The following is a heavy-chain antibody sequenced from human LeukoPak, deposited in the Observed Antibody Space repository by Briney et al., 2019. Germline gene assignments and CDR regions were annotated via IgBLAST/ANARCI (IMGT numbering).Heavy chain of an antibody. CDR2: ISSDGTGT. CDR1: GFIFTHYW. J-gene: IGHJ4*02. V-gene: IGHV3-74*01. Sequence: PGGSLRLSCAASGFIFTHYWMHWVRQAPGKGPVWVSYISSDGTGTNYADSVKGRFTISRDNAKNTVYLQMNSLRAEDTAVHYCTRDFFGIDYWGQGTLVTVSS. CDR3: TRDFFGIDY. D-gene: IGHD3-3*01.